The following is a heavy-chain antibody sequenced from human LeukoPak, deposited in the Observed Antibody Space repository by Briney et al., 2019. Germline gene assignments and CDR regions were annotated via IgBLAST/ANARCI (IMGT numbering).Heavy chain of an antibody. Sequence: PSETLSLTCTVSGCSISSYDWSWVRQPPGKGLEWIWAISYSGGTNYSPSHKRRVTRSVDTSKNQFSLKLSSVTAADTAVYYCARDRAYYDSSGYYHYYYYYGLDVWGQGTTVTV. D-gene: IGHD3-22*01. CDR2: ISYSGGT. J-gene: IGHJ6*02. V-gene: IGHV4-59*01. CDR1: GCSISSYD. CDR3: ARDRAYYDSSGYYHYYYYYGLDV.